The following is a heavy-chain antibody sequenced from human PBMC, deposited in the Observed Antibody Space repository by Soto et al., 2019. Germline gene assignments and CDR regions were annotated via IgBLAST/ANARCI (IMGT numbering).Heavy chain of an antibody. Sequence: SVKVSCKASAGTFSSYSISWVRRAPGQGLEWMGGIIPIFGTANYAQKFQGRVTITRDESTSTAYMELSRLRSEDTAVYYCARGQEWFGECKDENWFDAWGQGTLVTVSS. V-gene: IGHV1-69*05. D-gene: IGHD3-10*01. CDR3: ARGQEWFGECKDENWFDA. CDR1: AGTFSSYS. J-gene: IGHJ5*02. CDR2: IIPIFGTA.